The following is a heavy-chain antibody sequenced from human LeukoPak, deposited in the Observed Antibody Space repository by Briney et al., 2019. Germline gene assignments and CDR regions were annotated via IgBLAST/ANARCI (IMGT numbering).Heavy chain of an antibody. V-gene: IGHV4-59*12. J-gene: IGHJ4*02. CDR2: IYYSGST. CDR1: GGSISSYY. Sequence: SETLSLTCTVSGGSISSYYWSWIRQPPGKGLEWIGYIYYSGSTNYNPSLKSRVTISVDTSKNQFSLKLSSVTAADTAVYYCALRGPIAVAPNRYFDYWGQGTLVTVSS. CDR3: ALRGPIAVAPNRYFDY. D-gene: IGHD6-19*01.